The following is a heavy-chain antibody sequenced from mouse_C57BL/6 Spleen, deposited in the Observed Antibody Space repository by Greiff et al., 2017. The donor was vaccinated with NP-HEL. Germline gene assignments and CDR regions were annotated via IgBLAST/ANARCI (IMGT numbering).Heavy chain of an antibody. D-gene: IGHD2-5*01. J-gene: IGHJ4*01. Sequence: EVQLQQSGPELVKPGASVKISCKASGYTFTDYYMNWVKQSHGKSLEWIGDINPNNGGTSYNQKFKGKATLTVDKSSSTAYMELRSLTSEDSAVYYCARNAYYSNYEANYAMDYWGQGTSVTVSS. CDR1: GYTFTDYY. CDR2: INPNNGGT. CDR3: ARNAYYSNYEANYAMDY. V-gene: IGHV1-26*01.